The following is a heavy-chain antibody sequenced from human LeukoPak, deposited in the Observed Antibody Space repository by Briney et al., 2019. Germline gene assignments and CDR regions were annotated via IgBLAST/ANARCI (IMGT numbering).Heavy chain of an antibody. Sequence: SETLSLTCTVSGGSISSYYWTWIRQPPGKGLEWIGCSHYSGSTNYNPSLKSRVTISVDTSKSQFSLKLSSVTAADTAVYYCARHIRGWGIDPWGQGTLVTVSS. CDR1: GGSISSYY. V-gene: IGHV4-59*01. D-gene: IGHD3-16*01. J-gene: IGHJ5*02. CDR2: SHYSGST. CDR3: ARHIRGWGIDP.